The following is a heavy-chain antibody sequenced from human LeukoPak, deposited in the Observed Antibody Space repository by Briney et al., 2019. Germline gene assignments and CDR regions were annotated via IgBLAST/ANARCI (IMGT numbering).Heavy chain of an antibody. D-gene: IGHD7-27*01. J-gene: IGHJ3*01. Sequence: GGSLRLSCAASGSTFSIYWMSWVRQAPGKGLEWVAKIKEDGSEKKYVDSVKGRFTISRDNAKNSLYREMNSLRPEDTALYYWARDNWGTPNGIDGVDVWGQGTMVTVSS. CDR1: GSTFSIYW. V-gene: IGHV3-7*05. CDR2: IKEDGSEK. CDR3: ARDNWGTPNGIDGVDV.